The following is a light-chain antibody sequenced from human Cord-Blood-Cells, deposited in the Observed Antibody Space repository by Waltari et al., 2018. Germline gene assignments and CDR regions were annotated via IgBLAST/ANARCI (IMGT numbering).Light chain of an antibody. J-gene: IGLJ1*01. CDR2: EVS. Sequence: QSALTQPASVSGSPGQSITISCTGTSSDVGGYNYVSWYQQHPGKAPKPMIYEVSNRPSGVSNRVSGSKSGNTASLTISGLQAEDEADYYCSSYTSSSTYVFGTGTKVTVL. CDR3: SSYTSSSTYV. CDR1: SSDVGGYNY. V-gene: IGLV2-14*01.